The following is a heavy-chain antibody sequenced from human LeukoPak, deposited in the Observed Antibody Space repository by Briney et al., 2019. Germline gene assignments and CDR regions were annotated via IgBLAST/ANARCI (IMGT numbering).Heavy chain of an antibody. CDR2: IYYSGST. Sequence: SETLSLTCTVSGGSISGSSYYWGWIRQPPGKGLEWIGSIYYSGSTYYTPSLKSRVTISVDTSKNQFSLKLSSVTAADTAVYYCARRGFTAADWFDPWGQGTLVTVSS. D-gene: IGHD6-13*01. V-gene: IGHV4-39*01. J-gene: IGHJ5*02. CDR3: ARRGFTAADWFDP. CDR1: GGSISGSSYY.